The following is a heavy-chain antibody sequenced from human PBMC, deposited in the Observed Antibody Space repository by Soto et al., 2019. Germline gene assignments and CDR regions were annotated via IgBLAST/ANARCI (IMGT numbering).Heavy chain of an antibody. D-gene: IGHD3-10*01. J-gene: IGHJ6*02. CDR2: IYPGDSDT. Sequence: GESLKISCKGSGYSFTSYWIGWVRQMPGKGLEWMGIIYPGDSDTRYSPSFQGQVTISADKSISTAYLQWSSLKASDTAMYYCARLGGSGSYYNSPYYSYYGMDVWGQGTTVTVSS. CDR3: ARLGGSGSYYNSPYYSYYGMDV. V-gene: IGHV5-51*01. CDR1: GYSFTSYW.